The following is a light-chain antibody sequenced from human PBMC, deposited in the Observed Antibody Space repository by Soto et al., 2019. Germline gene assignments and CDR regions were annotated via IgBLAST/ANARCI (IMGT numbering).Light chain of an antibody. CDR1: QSVSSY. Sequence: EIVLPQSPAPLSLSPGERSTLSCRASQSVSSYLAWYQQKPGQAPRLLIYDASNRATGIPDRFSGSGSGTDFTLTISRLEPEDFVVFYCYQYGSTPPTFGQGTKG. V-gene: IGKV3-20*01. CDR3: YQYGSTPPT. J-gene: IGKJ1*01. CDR2: DAS.